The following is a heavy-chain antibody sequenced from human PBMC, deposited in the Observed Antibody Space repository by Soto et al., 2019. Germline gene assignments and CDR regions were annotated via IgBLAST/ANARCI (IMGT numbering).Heavy chain of an antibody. V-gene: IGHV3-23*01. CDR1: GFTFSSYA. Sequence: RLSCAASGFTFSSYAMSWVRQAPGKGLEWVSAISGSGGSTYYADSVKGRFTISRDNSKNTLYLQMNSLRAEDTAVYYCAKALGYCSGGSCYSQIYYYYGMDVWGQGTTVTVYS. D-gene: IGHD2-15*01. J-gene: IGHJ6*02. CDR3: AKALGYCSGGSCYSQIYYYYGMDV. CDR2: ISGSGGST.